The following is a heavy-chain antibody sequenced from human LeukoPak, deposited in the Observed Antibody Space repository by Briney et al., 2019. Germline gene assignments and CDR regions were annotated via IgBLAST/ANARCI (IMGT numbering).Heavy chain of an antibody. CDR2: ISSSGSTI. Sequence: GGSLRLSCAASGFTFSSFEMNWVRQAPGKGLEWVSFISSSGSTIYYADSVRGRFTISRDNAKNSLYLQMNSLGVEDTAVYYCARDAYRSRRYWGQGTLVTVSS. J-gene: IGHJ4*02. D-gene: IGHD6-13*01. V-gene: IGHV3-48*03. CDR3: ARDAYRSRRY. CDR1: GFTFSSFE.